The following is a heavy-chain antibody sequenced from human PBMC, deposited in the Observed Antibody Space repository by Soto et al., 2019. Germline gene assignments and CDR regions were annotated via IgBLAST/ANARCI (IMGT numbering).Heavy chain of an antibody. Sequence: ASVKVSCKASGGTFSSYTISWVRQAPGQGLEWMGRIIPILGIANYAQKFQGRVTITADKSTSTAYMELSSLRSEDTAVYYCGRILDCSSTSCSNWFDPWGQGTLVTVSS. J-gene: IGHJ5*02. V-gene: IGHV1-69*02. CDR2: IIPILGIA. D-gene: IGHD2-2*01. CDR1: GGTFSSYT. CDR3: GRILDCSSTSCSNWFDP.